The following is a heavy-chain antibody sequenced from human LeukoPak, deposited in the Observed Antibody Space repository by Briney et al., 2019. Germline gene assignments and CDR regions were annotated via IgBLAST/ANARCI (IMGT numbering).Heavy chain of an antibody. Sequence: SETLSLTCTVSGGSISSSSYYWGWIRQPPGKGLEWIGEINHSGSTNYNPSLKSRVTISVDTSKNQFSLKLSSVTAADTAVYYCARGRDVPAAIRYYYYYMDVWGKGTTVTVSS. CDR3: ARGRDVPAAIRYYYYYMDV. V-gene: IGHV4-39*07. CDR1: GGSISSSSYY. D-gene: IGHD2-2*01. J-gene: IGHJ6*03. CDR2: INHSGST.